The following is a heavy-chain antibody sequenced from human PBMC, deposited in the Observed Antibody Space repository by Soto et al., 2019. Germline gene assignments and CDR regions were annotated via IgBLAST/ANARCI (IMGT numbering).Heavy chain of an antibody. Sequence: SETLSLTCTVSGGSISSGGYYWSWIRQHPGKGLEWIGYIYYSGSTYYNPSLKSRVTISVDTSKNQFSLKLSSVTAADTAVYYCARDRITIFGVVTFNGMDVWGQGTTVTVSS. CDR3: ARDRITIFGVVTFNGMDV. D-gene: IGHD3-3*01. CDR1: GGSISSGGYY. V-gene: IGHV4-31*03. J-gene: IGHJ6*02. CDR2: IYYSGST.